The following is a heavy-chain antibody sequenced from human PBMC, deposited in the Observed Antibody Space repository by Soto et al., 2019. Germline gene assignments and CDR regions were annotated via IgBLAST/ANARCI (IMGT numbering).Heavy chain of an antibody. CDR3: ALSVCFDYDFWSAYYYFDY. V-gene: IGHV3-23*01. CDR2: ISGSGGST. CDR1: GFTFSSYA. Sequence: GGSLRLSCAASGFTFSSYAVSWVRQAPGKGLEWVSAISGSGGSTYYADSVKGRFTISRDNSKNTLYLQMNSLRAEDTDVYFCALSVCFDYDFWSAYYYFDYWGQGTLVTVS. J-gene: IGHJ4*02. D-gene: IGHD3-3*01.